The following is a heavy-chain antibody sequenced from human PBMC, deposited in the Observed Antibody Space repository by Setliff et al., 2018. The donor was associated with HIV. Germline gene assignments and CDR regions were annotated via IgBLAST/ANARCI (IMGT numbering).Heavy chain of an antibody. J-gene: IGHJ3*02. D-gene: IGHD3-16*02. CDR2: MYYSGST. V-gene: IGHV4-39*01. CDR1: GDSISSSSSY. Sequence: SETLSLTCTVSGDSISSSSSYWGWVRQPPGKGLEWIGSMYYSGSTYYNPSLKSRITMSVDTSKNHFSLKLSSVTAADTAVYYCARHQVIPTVIGAFDIWGQGTVVTVSS. CDR3: ARHQVIPTVIGAFDI.